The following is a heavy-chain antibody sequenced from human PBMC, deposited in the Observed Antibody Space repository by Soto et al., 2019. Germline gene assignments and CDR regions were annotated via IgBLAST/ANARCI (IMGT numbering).Heavy chain of an antibody. D-gene: IGHD3-10*01. CDR1: GGSFNNYA. J-gene: IGHJ6*02. CDR2: IIPNFDTP. CDR3: AVAMVREILIFESSGMHV. V-gene: IGHV1-69*01. Sequence: QVHLVQSGAEVKKPGSSVKVSCKTSGGSFNNYAVSWVRQAPGQGLEWMGGIIPNFDTPNDAQKFQDRVPILADESTSTVYMALRSLRSNDTAVYYCAVAMVREILIFESSGMHVWGQGTTVSVSS.